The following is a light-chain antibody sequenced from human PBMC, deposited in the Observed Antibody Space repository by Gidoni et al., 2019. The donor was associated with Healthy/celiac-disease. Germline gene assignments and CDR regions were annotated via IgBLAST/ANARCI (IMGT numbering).Light chain of an antibody. Sequence: SALTPPASVSVSALQSLTISCTGTSSNIGGYNYVTWYQQHPGKAPKLMIYDVSNRPSGVSNRFSGSKSGHSASLTISGLQAEDEADYYCHSYKSSRILMVFGGGTKLTVL. V-gene: IGLV2-14*01. CDR2: DVS. CDR1: SSNIGGYNY. CDR3: HSYKSSRILMV. J-gene: IGLJ2*01.